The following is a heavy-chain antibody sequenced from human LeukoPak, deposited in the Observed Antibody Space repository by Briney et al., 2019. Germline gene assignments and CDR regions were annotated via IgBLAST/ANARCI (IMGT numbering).Heavy chain of an antibody. CDR1: GGSISSDY. Sequence: SETLSLTCTVSGGSISSDYWSWIRQPPGKGLEWIGYIYYSGSTNYNPSLKSRVTISVDTSKNQFSLKLSSVTAADTAVYYCARAVAGTGDYYYYYMDVWGKGTTVTVSS. J-gene: IGHJ6*03. CDR2: IYYSGST. CDR3: ARAVAGTGDYYYYYMDV. V-gene: IGHV4-59*01. D-gene: IGHD6-19*01.